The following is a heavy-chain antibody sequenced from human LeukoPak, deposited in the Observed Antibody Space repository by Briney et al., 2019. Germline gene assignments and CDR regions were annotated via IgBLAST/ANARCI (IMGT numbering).Heavy chain of an antibody. Sequence: PGGSLRISCAASGFTFSGYWMHWVRQAQGKGLVWGSRIKSDGSYTAYADSVKGRFTISRDNAKNTLYLQMNSLRAEDTAVYYCARDVRGGYHDHWGQGTLVTVSS. CDR1: GFTFSGYW. CDR3: ARDVRGGYHDH. CDR2: IKSDGSYT. D-gene: IGHD5-18*01. J-gene: IGHJ5*02. V-gene: IGHV3-74*01.